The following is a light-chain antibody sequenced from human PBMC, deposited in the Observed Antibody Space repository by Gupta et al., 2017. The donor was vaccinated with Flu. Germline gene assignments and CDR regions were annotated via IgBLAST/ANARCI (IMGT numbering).Light chain of an antibody. CDR3: VQTSSHHRHT. Sequence: DIQMTQSPTSLSASVGDRVTITCRASQSIKYYLHWYQQKPGKAPNLLIHGASTLQSGVPSRFSGSGSETDFTLTISSLQPEDFGTYYCVQTSSHHRHTFGQGTILEIK. J-gene: IGKJ2*01. CDR1: QSIKYY. V-gene: IGKV1-39*01. CDR2: GAS.